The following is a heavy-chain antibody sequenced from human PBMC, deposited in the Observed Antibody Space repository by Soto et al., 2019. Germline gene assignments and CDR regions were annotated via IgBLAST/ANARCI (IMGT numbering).Heavy chain of an antibody. CDR2: IYYSGST. D-gene: IGHD2-15*01. CDR3: AGTRGYCSGGSCPTVVDY. CDR1: GGTISSYY. J-gene: IGHJ4*02. V-gene: IGHV4-59*01. Sequence: PSETLSLTCLVSGGTISSYYWSWIRQPPGKGLEWIGYIYYSGSTNYNPSLKSRVTISVDTSKNQFSLKLSSVTAADTAVYYCAGTRGYCSGGSCPTVVDYWGQGTLVTVSS.